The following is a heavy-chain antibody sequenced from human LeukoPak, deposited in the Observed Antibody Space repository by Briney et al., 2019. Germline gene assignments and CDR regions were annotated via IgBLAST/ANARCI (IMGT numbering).Heavy chain of an antibody. CDR3: ARLLDNDISGDPDTFDV. CDR1: GGSLSDHY. V-gene: IGHV4-59*11. J-gene: IGHJ3*01. D-gene: IGHD3-22*01. CDR2: VSYTGRT. Sequence: WETLSLTCTVSGGSLSDHYWSWIRQPPGRRLEWIGYVSYTGRTKYNLSLQSRVTISIDTSKSQFSLNLTSVTSADTAVYSCARLLDNDISGDPDTFDVWGQGTTVIVSS.